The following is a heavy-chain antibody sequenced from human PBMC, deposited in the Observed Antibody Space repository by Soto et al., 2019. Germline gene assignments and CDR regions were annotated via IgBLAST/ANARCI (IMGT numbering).Heavy chain of an antibody. Sequence: SETLSLTCAVYGGSFSGYYWSWIRQPPGKGLEWIGEINHSGSTNYNPSLKSRVTISVDTSKNQFSLKLSSVTAADTAVYYCARAQATVTHVAYYYYYGMDVWGQGTTVTVSS. V-gene: IGHV4-34*01. CDR3: ARAQATVTHVAYYYYYGMDV. D-gene: IGHD4-4*01. CDR2: INHSGST. J-gene: IGHJ6*02. CDR1: GGSFSGYY.